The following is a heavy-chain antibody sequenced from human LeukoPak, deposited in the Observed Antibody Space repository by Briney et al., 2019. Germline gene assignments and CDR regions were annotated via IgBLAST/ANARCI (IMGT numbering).Heavy chain of an antibody. CDR1: GFRFSDHY. CDR3: TGVYGTGRSSQHLDS. J-gene: IGHJ4*02. V-gene: IGHV3-72*01. Sequence: PGRSLRLSCTSSGFRFSDHYMDWVRQAPGKALEWVGRMRNRNNGYTTEYAPSVKGRFTISRDDSNSSFFLEMDTLKPEDTAVYYCTGVYGTGRSSQHLDSWGQGTLVTVS. CDR2: MRNRNNGYTT. D-gene: IGHD2-8*02.